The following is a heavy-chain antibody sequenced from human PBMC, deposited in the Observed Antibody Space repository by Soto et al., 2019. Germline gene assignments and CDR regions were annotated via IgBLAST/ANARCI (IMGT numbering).Heavy chain of an antibody. Sequence: ASVKVSCKASGYTFTSYGISWVRQAPGQGLEWMGWISAYNGNTNYAQKLQGRVTMTTDTSTSTAYMELRSLRSDDTAVYYCARLYYGSGSYSAFDIWGKGTMVTVSS. CDR3: ARLYYGSGSYSAFDI. CDR2: ISAYNGNT. V-gene: IGHV1-18*01. D-gene: IGHD3-10*01. CDR1: GYTFTSYG. J-gene: IGHJ3*02.